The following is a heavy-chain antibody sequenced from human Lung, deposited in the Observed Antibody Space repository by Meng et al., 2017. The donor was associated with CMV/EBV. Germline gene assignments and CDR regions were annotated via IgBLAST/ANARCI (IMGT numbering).Heavy chain of an antibody. J-gene: IGHJ6*02. Sequence: XVXVSXXASGGTFNSYSISWVRQAPGQGLEWMGGSIPMYATVNYAQKFQGRVTITTDESASTAYMELSSLRSEDTGVYYCVRDCSVASCYDFYYYGMDVWGRGXTVTVSS. D-gene: IGHD2-2*01. CDR2: SIPMYATV. CDR1: GGTFNSYS. CDR3: VRDCSVASCYDFYYYGMDV. V-gene: IGHV1-69*05.